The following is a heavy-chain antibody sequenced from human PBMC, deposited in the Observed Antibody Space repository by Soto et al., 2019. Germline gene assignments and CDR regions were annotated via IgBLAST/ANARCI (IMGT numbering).Heavy chain of an antibody. D-gene: IGHD6-13*01. Sequence: SETLSLTCTVSGGSIGSGGYYWSWIRQHPGKGLEWIGYISYTGITYYNPSLQSRVTISVDTSKNQFSLKVTSLTAADTAVYYCARGPGSWSDYYYYGMDVWGQGTTVTVSS. CDR2: ISYTGIT. CDR1: GGSIGSGGYY. J-gene: IGHJ6*02. CDR3: ARGPGSWSDYYYYGMDV. V-gene: IGHV4-31*03.